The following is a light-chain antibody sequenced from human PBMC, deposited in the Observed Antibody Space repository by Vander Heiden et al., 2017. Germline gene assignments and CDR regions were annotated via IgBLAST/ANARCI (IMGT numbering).Light chain of an antibody. CDR1: SSDVGGYNY. Sequence: HSALTQPASVSGSPGQSITISCTGTSSDVGGYNYVSWYQQHPGKAPKLMIYDVSNRPSGVSNRFSGSKSGNTASLTISGLQAEDEADYYCSSYTSSSLVFGTGTKVTVL. CDR2: DVS. J-gene: IGLJ1*01. CDR3: SSYTSSSLV. V-gene: IGLV2-14*03.